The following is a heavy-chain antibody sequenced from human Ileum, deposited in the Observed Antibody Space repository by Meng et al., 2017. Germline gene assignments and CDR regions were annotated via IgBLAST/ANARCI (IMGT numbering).Heavy chain of an antibody. CDR3: ARGGPWFDP. V-gene: IGHV4-34*01. J-gene: IGHJ5*02. CDR1: GGSFSGYY. Sequence: QVQLKQGGAGLLKPSDTLSLTCAVYGGSFSGYYWSWIRQPPGKGLEWIGEINHSGSTNYNPSLKSRVTISVDTSKNQFTLKLSSVTAADTAVYYCARGGPWFDPWGQGTLVTVSS. CDR2: INHSGST.